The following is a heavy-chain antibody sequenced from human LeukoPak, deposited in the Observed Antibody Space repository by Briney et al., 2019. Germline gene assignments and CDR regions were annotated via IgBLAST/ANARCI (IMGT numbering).Heavy chain of an antibody. J-gene: IGHJ3*02. Sequence: GGSLRLSCAASGFTFSSYEMNWVRQAPGKGLEWVSYISSSGSTIYYADSVKGRFTISRDNARNLLYLQMNSLRAEDTAVYYCARERSCSSTSCFDAFDIWGQGTMVTVSS. V-gene: IGHV3-48*03. CDR2: ISSSGSTI. D-gene: IGHD2-2*01. CDR3: ARERSCSSTSCFDAFDI. CDR1: GFTFSSYE.